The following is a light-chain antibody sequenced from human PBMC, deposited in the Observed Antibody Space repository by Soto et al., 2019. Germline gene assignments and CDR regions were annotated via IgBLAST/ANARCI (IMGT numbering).Light chain of an antibody. CDR1: QSISSW. J-gene: IGKJ1*01. V-gene: IGKV1-5*01. CDR3: QQYNSHPWT. CDR2: DAS. Sequence: DIQMTQSPSTLSASVGDRVTITCRASQSISSWLAWYQQKPGKAPKLLIYDASSLESGVPSRFSGSGSGTELTLTITSLQPDDFATYYCQQYNSHPWTFGQGTKVDIK.